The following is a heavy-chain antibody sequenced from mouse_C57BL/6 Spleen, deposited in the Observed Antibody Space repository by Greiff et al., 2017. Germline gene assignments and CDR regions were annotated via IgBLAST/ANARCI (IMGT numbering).Heavy chain of an antibody. CDR3: ARTVYGSSYYAMDY. CDR2: IWTGGGT. V-gene: IGHV2-9-1*01. D-gene: IGHD1-1*01. Sequence: VQLVESGPGLVAPSQSLSITCTVSGFSLTSYAISWVRQPPGKGLEWLGVIWTGGGTNYNSALKSRLSISKDNSKSQVFLKMNSLQTDDTARYYCARTVYGSSYYAMDYWGQGTSVTVSS. CDR1: GFSLTSYA. J-gene: IGHJ4*01.